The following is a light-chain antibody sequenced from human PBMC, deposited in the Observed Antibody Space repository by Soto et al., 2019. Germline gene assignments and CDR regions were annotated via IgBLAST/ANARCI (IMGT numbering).Light chain of an antibody. V-gene: IGKV3-11*01. CDR3: QQGGSWPPLFT. Sequence: EIVLTQSPATLSLSPGERATLSCRASQGVPKFLAWYQQKRGQAPRLLISDTSIRATGIPARFSGSGSGTDFTLTISSLEPEDFAVYYCQQGGSWPPLFTFGPGPVVDI. CDR1: QGVPKF. CDR2: DTS. J-gene: IGKJ3*01.